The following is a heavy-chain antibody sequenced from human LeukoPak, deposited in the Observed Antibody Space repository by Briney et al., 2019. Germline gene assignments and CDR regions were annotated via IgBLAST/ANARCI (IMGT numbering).Heavy chain of an antibody. Sequence: GGSLRLSCAASGFTFSSYSMYLVRQAPGKGLEWVSSISSSSSYIYYADSVKGRFPISRDNAKNSLYLQMNSLRAEDTAVYYCARDDDYGDYFDYWGQGTLVTVFS. V-gene: IGHV3-21*01. CDR1: GFTFSSYS. J-gene: IGHJ4*02. D-gene: IGHD4-17*01. CDR3: ARDDDYGDYFDY. CDR2: ISSSSSYI.